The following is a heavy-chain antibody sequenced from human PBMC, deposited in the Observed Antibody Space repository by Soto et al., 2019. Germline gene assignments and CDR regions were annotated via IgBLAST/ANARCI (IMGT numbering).Heavy chain of an antibody. V-gene: IGHV1-8*01. CDR1: GYTFTSYD. Sequence: QVQLVQSGAEVKKPGASVKVSCKASGYTFTSYDINWVRQATGQGLEWMGWMNPNSGNTGYAQKFQGRVTMTRNTSISTAYMELSSLRSEDTAVYYCTRTEMATIFGYYYGMDVWGQGTTVTVSS. CDR3: TRTEMATIFGYYYGMDV. CDR2: MNPNSGNT. D-gene: IGHD3-3*01. J-gene: IGHJ6*02.